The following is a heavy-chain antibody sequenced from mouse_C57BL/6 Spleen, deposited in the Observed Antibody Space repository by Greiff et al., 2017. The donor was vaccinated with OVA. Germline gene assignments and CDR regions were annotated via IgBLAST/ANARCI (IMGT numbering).Heavy chain of an antibody. V-gene: IGHV5-17*01. CDR2: ISSGSSTI. CDR1: GFTFSDYG. CDR3: ARWSYYFDY. Sequence: EVKVEESGGGLVKPGGSLKLSCAASGFTFSDYGMHWVRQAPEKGLEWVAYISSGSSTIYYADTVKGRFTISRDNAKNTLFLQMTSLRSEDTAMYYCARWSYYFDYWGQGTTLTVSS. D-gene: IGHD1-1*02. J-gene: IGHJ2*01.